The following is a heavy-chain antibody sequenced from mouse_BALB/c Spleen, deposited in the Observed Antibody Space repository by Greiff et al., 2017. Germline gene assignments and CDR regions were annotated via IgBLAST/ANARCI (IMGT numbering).Heavy chain of an antibody. CDR1: GFNIKDTY. J-gene: IGHJ3*01. CDR2: IDPANGNT. CDR3: ARSNLSYYYGSSYFAY. Sequence: EVQLQQSGAELVKPGASVKLSCTASGFNIKDTYMHWVKQRPEQGLEWIGRIDPANGNTKYDPKFQGKATITADTSSNTAYLQLSSLTSEDTAVYYCARSNLSYYYGSSYFAYWGQGTLVTVSA. V-gene: IGHV14-3*02. D-gene: IGHD1-1*01.